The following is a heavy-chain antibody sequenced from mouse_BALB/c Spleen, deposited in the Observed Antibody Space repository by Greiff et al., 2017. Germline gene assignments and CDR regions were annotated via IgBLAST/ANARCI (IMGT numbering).Heavy chain of an antibody. V-gene: IGHV5-6-3*01. CDR1: GFTFSSYG. Sequence: EVMLVESGGGLVQPGGSLKLSCAASGFTFSSYGMSWVRQTPDKRLELVATINSNGGSTYYPDSVKGRFTISRDNAKNTLYLQMSSLKSEDTAMYYCARSSWDYWGQGTTLTVSS. CDR3: ARSSWDY. D-gene: IGHD1-1*01. J-gene: IGHJ2*01. CDR2: INSNGGST.